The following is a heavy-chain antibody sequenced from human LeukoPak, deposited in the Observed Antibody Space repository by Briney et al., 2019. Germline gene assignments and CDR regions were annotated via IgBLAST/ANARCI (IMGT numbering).Heavy chain of an antibody. V-gene: IGHV4-59*01. Sequence: SETLSLTCTVSGGSISSYCWSWIRQPPGKGLEWIGYIYYSGSTNYNPSLKSRVTISVDTSKNQFSLKLSSVTAADTAVYYCAREPGIPPYFDYWGQGTLVTVSS. D-gene: IGHD1-14*01. CDR3: AREPGIPPYFDY. J-gene: IGHJ4*02. CDR1: GGSISSYC. CDR2: IYYSGST.